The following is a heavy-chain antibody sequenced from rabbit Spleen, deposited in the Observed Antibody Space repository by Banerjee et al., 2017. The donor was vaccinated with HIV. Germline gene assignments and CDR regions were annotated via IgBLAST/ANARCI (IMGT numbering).Heavy chain of an antibody. Sequence: QSLEESGGDLVKPGASLTLTCKASGLDFSSSYWICWVRQAPGKGLEWIACIYAGSGFTYFATWAKGRFTCSKTSSTTVTLQMTRLTAADTATYFCARSAGVGADGYGNLWGQGTLVTVS. CDR3: ARSAGVGADGYGNL. D-gene: IGHD6-1*01. CDR2: IYAGSGFT. J-gene: IGHJ4*01. CDR1: GLDFSSSYW. V-gene: IGHV1S40*01.